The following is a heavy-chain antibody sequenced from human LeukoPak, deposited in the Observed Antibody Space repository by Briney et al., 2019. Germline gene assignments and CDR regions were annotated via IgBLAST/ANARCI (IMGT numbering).Heavy chain of an antibody. J-gene: IGHJ5*02. D-gene: IGHD3-9*01. CDR2: IYYSGST. CDR3: ARDLSVLVIEESWFDP. CDR1: GGSISSSSYY. Sequence: SETLSLTCTVSGGSISSSSYYWGWIRQPPGKGLEWTGSIYYSGSTYYNPSLKSRVTISVDTSKNQFSLKLSSVTAADTAVYYCARDLSVLVIEESWFDPWGQGTLVTVSS. V-gene: IGHV4-39*07.